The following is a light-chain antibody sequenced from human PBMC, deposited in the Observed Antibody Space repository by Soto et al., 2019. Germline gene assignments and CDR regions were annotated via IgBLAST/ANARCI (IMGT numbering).Light chain of an antibody. CDR1: QTINNW. CDR2: RAS. V-gene: IGKV1-5*03. J-gene: IGKJ4*01. Sequence: DVQMTQSPSTLSASLGDRVTITCRACQTINNWLAWYQQKPGKAPKLLIHRASILESGVPSRFSGSGSGTEFTLTISGLQPDDLATYYCQQYNSHWLSFGGGTKVEIK. CDR3: QQYNSHWLS.